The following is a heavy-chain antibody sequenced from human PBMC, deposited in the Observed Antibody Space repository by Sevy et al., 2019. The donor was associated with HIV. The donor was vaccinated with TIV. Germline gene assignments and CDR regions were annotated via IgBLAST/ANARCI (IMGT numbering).Heavy chain of an antibody. V-gene: IGHV3-30-3*01. CDR1: GFTVSSYA. Sequence: GGSLRLSCAASGFTVSSYAIHWVRQAPGKGLEWVAFISYDGSNKYYANSVKGRFTISRDNSKKTLYLQMNSLRAEDTAVYYCARDQHDYAGNLRTGWFDPWGQGTLVTVSS. J-gene: IGHJ5*02. CDR3: ARDQHDYAGNLRTGWFDP. D-gene: IGHD4-17*01. CDR2: ISYDGSNK.